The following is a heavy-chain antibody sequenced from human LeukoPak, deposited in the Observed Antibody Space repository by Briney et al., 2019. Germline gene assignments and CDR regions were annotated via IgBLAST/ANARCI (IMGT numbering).Heavy chain of an antibody. D-gene: IGHD3-22*01. Sequence: SETLSLTCAVYGGSFSGYYWSWIRQPPGKGLEWIGEINHSGSTYYNPSLKSRVTISVDTSKNQFSLKLSSVTAADTAVYYCARVTTGVVVIDYWGQGTLVTVSS. CDR1: GGSFSGYY. V-gene: IGHV4-34*01. CDR2: INHSGST. J-gene: IGHJ4*02. CDR3: ARVTTGVVVIDY.